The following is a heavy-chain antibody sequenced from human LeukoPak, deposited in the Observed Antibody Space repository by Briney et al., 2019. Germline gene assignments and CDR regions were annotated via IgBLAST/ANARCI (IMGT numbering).Heavy chain of an antibody. CDR3: ARGLSSSWYPPSFDY. CDR1: GYTFTSYG. V-gene: IGHV1-18*01. D-gene: IGHD6-13*01. J-gene: IGHJ4*02. CDR2: ISAYNGNT. Sequence: ASVKVSCKASGYTFTSYGISWVRQAPGQGLEWMGWISAYNGNTNYAQKLQGRVTMTTDTSTSTAYMELRSLRSDDTAVYYCARGLSSSWYPPSFDYWGQGTLVTASS.